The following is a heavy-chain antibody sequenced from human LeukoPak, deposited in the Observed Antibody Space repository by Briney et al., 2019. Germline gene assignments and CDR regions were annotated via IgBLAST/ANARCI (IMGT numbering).Heavy chain of an antibody. CDR2: MNPNSGTT. Sequence: ASVKVSCKASGYTFTTRDLNWVRQAPGQGLEWMGWMNPNSGTTGYAQKFQGRVTMTEDTSTDTAYMELSSLRSEDTAVYYCATSPYYYGSGSYLGYWGQGTLATVSS. CDR1: GYTFTTRD. D-gene: IGHD3-10*01. CDR3: ATSPYYYGSGSYLGY. J-gene: IGHJ4*02. V-gene: IGHV1-8*01.